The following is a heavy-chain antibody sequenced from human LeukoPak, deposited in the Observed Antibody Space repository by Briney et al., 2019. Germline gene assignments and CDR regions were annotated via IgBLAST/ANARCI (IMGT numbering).Heavy chain of an antibody. J-gene: IGHJ3*02. V-gene: IGHV4-59*01. D-gene: IGHD3-3*01. CDR1: GGSISSYY. CDR2: IYYSGST. Sequence: PSETLSLTCTVSGGSISSYYWSWIRQPPGKGLEWIGYIYYSGSTNYNPSLKGRVTISVDTSKNQFSLKLSSVTAADTAVYYCARALGYDFWSGYYTRNDAFDIWGQGTMVTVSS. CDR3: ARALGYDFWSGYYTRNDAFDI.